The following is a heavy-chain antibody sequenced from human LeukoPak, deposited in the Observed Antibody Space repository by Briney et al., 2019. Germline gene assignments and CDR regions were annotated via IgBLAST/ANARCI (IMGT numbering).Heavy chain of an antibody. V-gene: IGHV3-73*01. CDR3: AREQTLPNYYDSSGYYYTLPMGFDY. D-gene: IGHD3-22*01. CDR1: GFTFSGSA. J-gene: IGHJ4*02. CDR2: IRTKANNYAT. Sequence: GGSLRLSCAASGFTFSGSAMHWVRQASGKGLEWVGRIRTKANNYATGYAASVKGRFTISRDDSKNTAYLQMNSLKTEDTAVYYCAREQTLPNYYDSSGYYYTLPMGFDYWGQGTLVTVSS.